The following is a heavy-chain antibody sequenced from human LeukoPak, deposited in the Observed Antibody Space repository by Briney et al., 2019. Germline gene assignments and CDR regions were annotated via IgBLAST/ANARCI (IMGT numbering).Heavy chain of an antibody. J-gene: IGHJ6*04. D-gene: IGHD2-15*01. CDR3: ARVASRISGYYYGMDV. CDR2: IYYSGST. Sequence: SETLSLTCTVSGGSISSYYWSWIRQPPGKGLEWIRYIYYSGSTNYNPSLKSRVTISVDTSKNRFSLKLSSVTAADTAVYYCARVASRISGYYYGMDVWGKGTTVTVSS. CDR1: GGSISSYY. V-gene: IGHV4-59*01.